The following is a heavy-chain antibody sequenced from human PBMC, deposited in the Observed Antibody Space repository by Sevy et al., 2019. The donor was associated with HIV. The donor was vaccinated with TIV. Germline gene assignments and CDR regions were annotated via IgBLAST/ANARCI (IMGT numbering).Heavy chain of an antibody. J-gene: IGHJ6*02. CDR3: AKGFCSGATCPRDYYYYGMDV. CDR1: EFTFSSYA. D-gene: IGHD2-15*01. CDR2: ISGSGRFT. Sequence: GGSLRLSCSASEFTFSSYAMSWVRQAPGKGLEWVSSISGSGRFTNYADFVEGRFIISRDKSKNTLSVKMNSLRVEDTAVYYCAKGFCSGATCPRDYYYYGMDVWGQGTTVTVSS. V-gene: IGHV3-23*01.